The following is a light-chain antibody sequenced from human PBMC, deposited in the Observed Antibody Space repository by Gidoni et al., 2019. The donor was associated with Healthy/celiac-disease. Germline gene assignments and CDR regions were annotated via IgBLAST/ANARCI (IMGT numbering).Light chain of an antibody. CDR1: QSLSSY. J-gene: IGKJ4*01. Sequence: EIVFTQSPATLSLSPGERATLSCRASQSLSSYLAWYQQKPGQAPRLLIYDASNRATGIPARFSGSGSGTDFTLTISSLEPEEFAVYYCQQRSNWPPTFGGGTKVEIK. V-gene: IGKV3-11*01. CDR2: DAS. CDR3: QQRSNWPPT.